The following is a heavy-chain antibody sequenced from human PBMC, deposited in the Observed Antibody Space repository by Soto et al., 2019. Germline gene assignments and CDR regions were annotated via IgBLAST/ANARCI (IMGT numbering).Heavy chain of an antibody. V-gene: IGHV3-30-3*01. J-gene: IGHJ4*02. CDR2: ISYDGSNQ. CDR3: ARGEGGYYFGSSGYYYYAY. CDR1: GFTFSTYA. D-gene: IGHD3-22*01. Sequence: QVQLVESGGGVVQPGRSLRLSCAASGFTFSTYAMHWVRQAPGKGLEWVAVISYDGSNQYYADSVKGRFTISRDNSKNPLSLQMNSLSAEDTAVYYCARGEGGYYFGSSGYYYYAYWGQGTLVAVSS.